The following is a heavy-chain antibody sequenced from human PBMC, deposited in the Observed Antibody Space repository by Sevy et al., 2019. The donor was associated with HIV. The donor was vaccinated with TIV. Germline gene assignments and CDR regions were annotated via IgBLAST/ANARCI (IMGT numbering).Heavy chain of an antibody. J-gene: IGHJ6*02. CDR1: GYSFTGYW. V-gene: IGHV5-51*01. CDR3: ARHSRAYSGYDLDDGMDV. CDR2: IYPGDSDT. Sequence: GESLKISCKGSGYSFTGYWIGWVRQMPGKGLEWMGIIYPGDSDTRYSPSFQGQVTISADKSISTAYLQWSSLKASDTAMYYCARHSRAYSGYDLDDGMDVWGQGTTVTVSS. D-gene: IGHD5-12*01.